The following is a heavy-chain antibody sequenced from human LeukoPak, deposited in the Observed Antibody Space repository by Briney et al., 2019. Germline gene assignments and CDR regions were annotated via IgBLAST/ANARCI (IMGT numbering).Heavy chain of an antibody. D-gene: IGHD1-1*01. V-gene: IGHV4-39*01. Sequence: SETLSLTCTVSGGSISSSSYYWGWIRQPPGKGLEWIGSIYYSGSTYYNPSLKSRVTISVDTSKNQFSLKLSSVTAADTAVYYCARLGYNWSDGFDYWGQGTLVTVSS. J-gene: IGHJ4*02. CDR3: ARLGYNWSDGFDY. CDR2: IYYSGST. CDR1: GGSISSSSYY.